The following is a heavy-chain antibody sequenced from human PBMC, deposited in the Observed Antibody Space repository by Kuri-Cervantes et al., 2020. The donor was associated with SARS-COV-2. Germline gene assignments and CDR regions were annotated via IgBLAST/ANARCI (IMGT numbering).Heavy chain of an antibody. CDR2: IYYSGST. J-gene: IGHJ6*02. CDR1: GGSISSRSYY. Sequence: SQTLSLTCGVSGGSISSRSYYWGWIRQPPGQGLEWIGSIYYSGSTNYNPTLKSRVTISVDTSTNQFFLNLTSVTAADTAVYYCARQGGYYGMDVWGQGTTVTVSS. D-gene: IGHD3-22*01. CDR3: ARQGGYYGMDV. V-gene: IGHV4-39*01.